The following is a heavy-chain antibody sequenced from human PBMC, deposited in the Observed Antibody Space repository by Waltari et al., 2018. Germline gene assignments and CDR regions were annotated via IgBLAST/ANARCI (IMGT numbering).Heavy chain of an antibody. CDR3: ARGPLYSSSSPSI. V-gene: IGHV4-34*01. Sequence: QVQLQQWGAGLLKPSETLSLTCAVYGGSFSGYYWSWIRQPPGKGLEWIGEINHSGSTNYNPSLKSRVTISVDTSKNQFSLKLSSVTAADTAVYYCARGPLYSSSSPSIWGQGTMVTVSS. CDR2: INHSGST. J-gene: IGHJ3*02. D-gene: IGHD6-6*01. CDR1: GGSFSGYY.